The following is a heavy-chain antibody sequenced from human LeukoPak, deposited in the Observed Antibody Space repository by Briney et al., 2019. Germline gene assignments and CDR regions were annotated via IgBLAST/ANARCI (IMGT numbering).Heavy chain of an antibody. CDR3: ARRRIMVRGIDFDC. CDR1: GFDFSTYW. V-gene: IGHV3-7*01. J-gene: IGHJ4*02. CDR2: IKQDGLER. D-gene: IGHD3-10*01. Sequence: GGSLRLSCAASGFDFSTYWMSWVRQAPGKGLEWVATIKQDGLERYYVDSVKGRFTISRDNARNSLYLQMNSLRVEDTAVYYCARRRIMVRGIDFDCWGQGTLGTVSS.